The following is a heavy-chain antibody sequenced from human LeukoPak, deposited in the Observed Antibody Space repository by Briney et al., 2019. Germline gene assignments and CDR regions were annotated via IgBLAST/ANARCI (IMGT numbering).Heavy chain of an antibody. CDR2: ISSNGGST. V-gene: IGHV3-64*01. Sequence: GGSLRLSCAVSGFTFSSYAMHWVRQAPGKGLEYVSAISSNGGSTYYANSVKGRFSISRDNSKNTLYLQMGSLRAEDMAVYYCASSGGSGYYYFDYWGQGTLVTVSS. CDR3: ASSGGSGYYYFDY. CDR1: GFTFSSYA. J-gene: IGHJ4*02. D-gene: IGHD3-22*01.